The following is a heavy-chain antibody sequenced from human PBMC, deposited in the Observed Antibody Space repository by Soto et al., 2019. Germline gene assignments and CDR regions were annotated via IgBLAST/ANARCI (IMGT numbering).Heavy chain of an antibody. CDR1: GYSFTSYW. CDR2: IDPSDSYT. V-gene: IGHV5-10-1*01. CDR3: ARRPSDYYYGMDV. J-gene: IGHJ6*02. Sequence: GESLKTPCKGSGYSFTSYWISWVRQMPGKGLEWMGRIDPSDSYTNYSPSFQGHITISADKSISTAYLQWSSLKASDTAMYYCARRPSDYYYGMDVWGQGTTVTVSS.